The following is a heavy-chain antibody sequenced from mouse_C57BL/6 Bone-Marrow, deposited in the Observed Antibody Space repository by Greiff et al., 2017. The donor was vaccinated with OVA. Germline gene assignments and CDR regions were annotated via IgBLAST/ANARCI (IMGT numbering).Heavy chain of an antibody. J-gene: IGHJ3*01. V-gene: IGHV1-50*01. CDR2: IDPSDSYT. CDR1: GYTFTSYW. CDR3: ASYDYDGGFAY. Sequence: QVQLQQPGAELVKPGASVKLSCKASGYTFTSYWMQWVKQRPGQGLEWIGAIDPSDSYTNYNQKFKGTATLTVDTSSSTAYMQLSSLTSEDSAVYYCASYDYDGGFAYWGQGTLVTVSA. D-gene: IGHD2-4*01.